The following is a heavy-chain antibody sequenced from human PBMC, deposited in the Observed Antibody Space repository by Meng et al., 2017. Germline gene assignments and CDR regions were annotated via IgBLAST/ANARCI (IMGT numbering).Heavy chain of an antibody. CDR3: ARVPGGIGAADY. J-gene: IGHJ4*02. CDR2: INHSGST. D-gene: IGHD3-10*01. Sequence: QVQVQRWGAGLCKPSETLSLACSGYGRSFGGYYWSWIRQPPGKGLEWIGEINHSGSTNYNPSLKSRVTISVDTSKNQFSLKLSSVTAADTAVYYCARVPGGIGAADYWGQGTLVTVSS. CDR1: GRSFGGYY. V-gene: IGHV4-34*01.